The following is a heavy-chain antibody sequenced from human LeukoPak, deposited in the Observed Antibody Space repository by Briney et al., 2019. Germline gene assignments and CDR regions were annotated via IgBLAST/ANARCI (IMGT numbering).Heavy chain of an antibody. Sequence: AGGSLRLSCAASAFTVSSNTMSRVRPAPGKGLEWASVVYSGGSTYYADSVKGRFTISRDNSKNTMYLQMNSLRAEDTAVYYCATGKLGSYYYYGMDDWGQGTTVTVSS. CDR2: VYSGGST. CDR1: AFTVSSNT. J-gene: IGHJ6*02. D-gene: IGHD7-27*01. CDR3: ATGKLGSYYYYGMDD. V-gene: IGHV3-53*01.